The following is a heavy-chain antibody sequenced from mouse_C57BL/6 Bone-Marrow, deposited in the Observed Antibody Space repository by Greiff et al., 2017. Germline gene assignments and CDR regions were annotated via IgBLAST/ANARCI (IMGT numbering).Heavy chain of an antibody. D-gene: IGHD2-3*01. V-gene: IGHV1-26*01. Sequence: EVQLQQSGPELVKPGASVKISCKASGYTFTDYYMNWVKQSHGKSLEWIGDINPNNGGTSYNQKFKGKATLTVDKSSSTAYMELRSLTSEDSAVYYCARARWLNWFAYWGQGTLVTVSA. J-gene: IGHJ3*01. CDR1: GYTFTDYY. CDR3: ARARWLNWFAY. CDR2: INPNNGGT.